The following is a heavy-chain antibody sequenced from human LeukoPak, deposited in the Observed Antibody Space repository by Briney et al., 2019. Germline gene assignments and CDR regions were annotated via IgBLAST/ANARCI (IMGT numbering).Heavy chain of an antibody. J-gene: IGHJ3*02. CDR1: GGTFSIYA. V-gene: IGHV1-69*01. Sequence: AASVKVSCKASGGTFSIYAISWVRQAPGQGLEWMGRIIPIFGTANYAQKFQGRVTINAHESTSTAYMELSRLRSEDTTVYYCARQARPKYYDILTWAHAGAFDIWGQGKMVTVSS. CDR2: IIPIFGTA. CDR3: ARQARPKYYDILTWAHAGAFDI. D-gene: IGHD3-9*01.